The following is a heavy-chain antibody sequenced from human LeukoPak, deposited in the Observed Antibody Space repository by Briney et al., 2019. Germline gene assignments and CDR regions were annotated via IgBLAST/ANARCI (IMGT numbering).Heavy chain of an antibody. CDR2: IYYSGST. J-gene: IGHJ4*02. D-gene: IGHD4-17*01. V-gene: IGHV4-59*12. CDR1: GGSISSYY. CDR3: ANYGDYVRGFDY. Sequence: SETLSLTCTVSGGSISSYYWSWIRQPPGKGLEWIGYIYYSGSTNYNPSLKSPVTISVDTSKNQFSLKLSSVTAADTAVYYCANYGDYVRGFDYWGQGTLVTVSS.